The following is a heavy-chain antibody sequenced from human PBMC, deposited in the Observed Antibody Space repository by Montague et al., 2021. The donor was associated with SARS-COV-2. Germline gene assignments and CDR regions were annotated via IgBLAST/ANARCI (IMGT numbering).Heavy chain of an antibody. CDR3: ARREDYYGSGSYPN. J-gene: IGHJ4*02. D-gene: IGHD3-10*01. V-gene: IGHV4-39*01. CDR1: GGSISSSSYY. CDR2: IYYSGST. Sequence: SETLSLTCTDSGGSISSSSYYWGWIRQPPGKGLEWIGSIYYSGSTYYNPSLKSRVTISVDTSKNQFSLKLSSVTAADTAVYYCARREDYYGSGSYPNWGQGTLVTVSS.